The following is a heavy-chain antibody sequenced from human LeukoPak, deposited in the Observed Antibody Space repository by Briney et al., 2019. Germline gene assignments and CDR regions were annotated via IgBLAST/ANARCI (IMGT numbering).Heavy chain of an antibody. CDR1: GHTFTSYA. V-gene: IGHV1-3*01. Sequence: ASVTVSCKASGHTFTSYAMHWVRQAPGQRLEWMGWINAGNGNTKYSQKFQGRVTITRDTSASTAYMELSSLRSEDTAVYYCARSSTQYYYDSSGYYPLGYWGQGTLVTVSS. CDR3: ARSSTQYYYDSSGYYPLGY. D-gene: IGHD3-22*01. CDR2: INAGNGNT. J-gene: IGHJ4*02.